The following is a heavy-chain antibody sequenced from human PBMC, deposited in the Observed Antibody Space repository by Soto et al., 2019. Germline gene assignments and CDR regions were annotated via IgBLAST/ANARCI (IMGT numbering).Heavy chain of an antibody. CDR2: ISWDGGST. J-gene: IGHJ6*02. D-gene: IGHD3-3*01. CDR1: GFTFDDYT. CDR3: AKDLYSDFWSGYYGMDV. Sequence: GGSLRLSCAASGFTFDDYTMHWFRQAPGKGLEWVSLISWDGGSTYYADSVKGRFTISRDNSKNSLYLQMNSLRTEDTALYYCAKDLYSDFWSGYYGMDVWGQGTTVTV. V-gene: IGHV3-43*01.